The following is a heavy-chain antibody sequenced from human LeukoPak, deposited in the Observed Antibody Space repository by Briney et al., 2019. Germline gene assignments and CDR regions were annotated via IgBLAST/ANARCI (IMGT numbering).Heavy chain of an antibody. J-gene: IGHJ5*02. Sequence: ASVKVSCKASGYTFTNYGINWVRQATGQGLEWMGWMNPKSGNTGCAQKLQGRVTMTRNNSISTAYMELSSLRSEDTAMYFCARGPSLHTNWVGGRWFDPWGQGTRVTVSS. CDR2: MNPKSGNT. D-gene: IGHD1-1*01. CDR1: GYTFTNYG. CDR3: ARGPSLHTNWVGGRWFDP. V-gene: IGHV1-8*02.